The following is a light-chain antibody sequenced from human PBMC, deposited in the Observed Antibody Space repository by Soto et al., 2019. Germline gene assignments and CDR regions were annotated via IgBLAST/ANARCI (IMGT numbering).Light chain of an antibody. CDR3: SSFTSTSTWV. CDR2: EAF. Sequence: QSVPTQPASVSGSPGQSITISCTGSSSDVGGHDYVSWYLQHPGKAPKLLIYEAFNRPSGVSDRFSGSKSGSTASLTISGLQAEDEGDYYCSSFTSTSTWVFGGGTKLTVL. V-gene: IGLV2-14*01. CDR1: SSDVGGHDY. J-gene: IGLJ3*02.